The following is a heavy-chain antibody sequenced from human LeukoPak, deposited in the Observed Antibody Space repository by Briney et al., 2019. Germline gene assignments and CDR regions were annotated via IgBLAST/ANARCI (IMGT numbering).Heavy chain of an antibody. D-gene: IGHD3-22*01. J-gene: IGHJ4*02. CDR3: AGGGDSGGYYYPMFNY. CDR2: IYYTGST. Sequence: SETLSLTCTVSGGSISNYYWSWIRQPPGKGLEWIGYIYYTGSTNYNLSLKSRVTISVDTSKNQFSLKLSSQTAADTAVYYCAGGGDSGGYYYPMFNYWGQGTLVTISS. V-gene: IGHV4-59*01. CDR1: GGSISNYY.